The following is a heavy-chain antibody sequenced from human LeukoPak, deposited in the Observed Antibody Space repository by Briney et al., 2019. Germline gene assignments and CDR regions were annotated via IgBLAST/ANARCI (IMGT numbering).Heavy chain of an antibody. CDR1: GGSISSSSYY. CDR3: ARQVGIAARTPPYCYYGMDV. V-gene: IGHV4-39*01. Sequence: SETLSLTCTVSGGSISSSSYYWGWIRQPPGKGLEWIGSIYYSGSTYYNPSLKSRVTISVDTSKNQFSLKLSSVTAADTAVYYCARQVGIAARTPPYCYYGMDVWGQGTTVTVSS. CDR2: IYYSGST. D-gene: IGHD6-6*01. J-gene: IGHJ6*02.